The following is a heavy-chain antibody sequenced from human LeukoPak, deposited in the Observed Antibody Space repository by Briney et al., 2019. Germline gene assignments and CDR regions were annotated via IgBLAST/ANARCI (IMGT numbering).Heavy chain of an antibody. D-gene: IGHD2-21*02. J-gene: IGHJ4*02. CDR1: GGSISSYY. V-gene: IGHV4-4*07. CDR2: IYTSGST. Sequence: SETLSLTCTVSGGSISSYYWSWIRQPAGKGLEWIGHIYTSGSTNYNPSLKSRVTMSVDTSKNQFSLKLSSVTAANTAVYYCARVAYCGGDCRYFDYWGQGTLVTVSS. CDR3: ARVAYCGGDCRYFDY.